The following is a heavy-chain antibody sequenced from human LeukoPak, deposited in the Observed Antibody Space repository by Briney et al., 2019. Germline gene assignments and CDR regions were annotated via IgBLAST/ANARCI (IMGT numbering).Heavy chain of an antibody. CDR3: ARYGDIVVAPNWFDP. D-gene: IGHD2-2*01. J-gene: IGHJ5*02. CDR1: GYSFTSYW. CDR2: VYPGDSDT. Sequence: PGEALEISCKGSGYSFTSYWIGRVRQMPGKGLEWMGIVYPGDSDTRYSPSFQGQVTISAVKSISTAYLQWSSLKASDTAMYYCARYGDIVVAPNWFDPWCQGTRATVSS. V-gene: IGHV5-51*01.